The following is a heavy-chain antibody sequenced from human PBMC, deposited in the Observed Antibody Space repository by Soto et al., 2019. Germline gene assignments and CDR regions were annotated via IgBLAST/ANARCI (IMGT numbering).Heavy chain of an antibody. CDR2: IIPIFGTT. V-gene: IGHV1-69*01. CDR3: VRGVRSHYDSFTAYWPDY. CDR1: EGTLRSYA. J-gene: IGHJ4*02. D-gene: IGHD3-9*01. Sequence: QVQLVQSGAEVRKPGSSVRVSCKASEGTLRSYAITWVRQAPGQDFEWMGGIIPIFGTTNLAQKFQGRVIFSANESTSTAYMGLRSLRSCDTAVYFCVRGVRSHYDSFTAYWPDYRRQGTLVTVSS.